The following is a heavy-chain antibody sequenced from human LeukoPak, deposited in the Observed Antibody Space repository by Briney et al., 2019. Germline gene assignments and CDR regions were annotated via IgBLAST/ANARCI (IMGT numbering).Heavy chain of an antibody. CDR3: ARLSGSYQNYFDF. J-gene: IGHJ4*02. CDR1: GFTFRSYW. V-gene: IGHV3-74*01. CDR2: INTDGSNT. Sequence: PGGSLRLSCAASGFTFRSYWMHWVRQAPGKGLVWISRINTDGSNTDYADSVKGRFTVSRDDAKNTLYLQMSSLRVEDTAVYYCARLSGSYQNYFDFWSQGTLVTVSS. D-gene: IGHD1-26*01.